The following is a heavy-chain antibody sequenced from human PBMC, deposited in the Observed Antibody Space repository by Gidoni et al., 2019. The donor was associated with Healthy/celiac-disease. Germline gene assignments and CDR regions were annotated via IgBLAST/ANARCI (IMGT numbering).Heavy chain of an antibody. D-gene: IGHD6-19*01. V-gene: IGHV3-30*03. CDR1: GFTFSSYG. J-gene: IGHJ4*02. Sequence: QVQLVESGGGVVQPGRSLRLSCADSGFTFSSYGMHWVRQAPGKGLEWVAVISYDGSNKYYADSVKGRFTISRDNSKNTLYLQMNSLRAEDTAVYYCARGVAGIYFDYWGQGTLVTVSS. CDR3: ARGVAGIYFDY. CDR2: ISYDGSNK.